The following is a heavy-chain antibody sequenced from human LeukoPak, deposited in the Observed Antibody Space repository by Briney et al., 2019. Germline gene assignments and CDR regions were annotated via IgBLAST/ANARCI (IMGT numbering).Heavy chain of an antibody. J-gene: IGHJ4*02. Sequence: GGSLRLSCAASGFTFSSYAMSWVRQAPGKGLEWVSAISGSGGSTYYADSVKGRFTISRDNSKNTLYLQMNSLRAEDTAVYYCSKSLNWNREYYFDYWGQGTLVTVSS. CDR3: SKSLNWNREYYFDY. D-gene: IGHD1-1*01. CDR2: ISGSGGST. CDR1: GFTFSSYA. V-gene: IGHV3-23*01.